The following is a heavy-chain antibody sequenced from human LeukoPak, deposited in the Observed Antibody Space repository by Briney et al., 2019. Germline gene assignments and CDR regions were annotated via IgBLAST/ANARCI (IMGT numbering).Heavy chain of an antibody. CDR3: ARGVTMIVVVIHDWYFDL. V-gene: IGHV4-34*01. Sequence: KPSETLSLTCAVYGGSFSGYYWSWIRQPPGKGLEWIGETNHSGSTNYNPSLKSRVTISVDTSKNQFSLKLSSVTAADTAVYYCARGVTMIVVVIHDWYFDLWGRGTLVTVSS. CDR2: TNHSGST. D-gene: IGHD3-22*01. J-gene: IGHJ2*01. CDR1: GGSFSGYY.